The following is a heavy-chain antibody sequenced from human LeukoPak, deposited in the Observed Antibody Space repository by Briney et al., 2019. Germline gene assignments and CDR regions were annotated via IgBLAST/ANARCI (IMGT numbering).Heavy chain of an antibody. J-gene: IGHJ6*03. CDR3: ARVLLRLDYYYMDV. Sequence: GASVKVSCKASGYTFTSYGISWVRQAPGQGLEWMGWISAYSGNTNYAQKLQGRVTMTTDTSTSTAYMELRRLRSDDTAVYYCARVLLRLDYYYMDVWGKGTTVTVSS. V-gene: IGHV1-18*01. CDR1: GYTFTSYG. D-gene: IGHD3-3*01. CDR2: ISAYSGNT.